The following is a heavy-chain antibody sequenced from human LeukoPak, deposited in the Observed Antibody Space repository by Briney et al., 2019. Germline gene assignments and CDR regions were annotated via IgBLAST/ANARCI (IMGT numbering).Heavy chain of an antibody. CDR2: ISSSTTYI. Sequence: PGGSLRLSCTASGFTFSSYAMNWVRQAPGKGLEWVSSISSSTTYIYYADSVKGRFTISRDNAKNSLYLQMNSLRAEDTAVYYCARDVGYWYFDLRGRGTLVTVSS. CDR3: ARDVGYWYFDL. J-gene: IGHJ2*01. D-gene: IGHD2-15*01. V-gene: IGHV3-21*01. CDR1: GFTFSSYA.